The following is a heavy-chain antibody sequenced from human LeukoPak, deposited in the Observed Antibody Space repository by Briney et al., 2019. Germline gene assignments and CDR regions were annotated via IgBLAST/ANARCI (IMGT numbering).Heavy chain of an antibody. CDR3: ARGRVPYDSSGLIDY. J-gene: IGHJ4*02. CDR2: IIPIFGTA. CDR1: GGTFSSYA. D-gene: IGHD3-22*01. V-gene: IGHV1-69*13. Sequence: SVKVSYKASGGTFSSYAISWVRQAPGQGLEWMGGIIPIFGTANYAQKFQGRVTITADESTSTAYMELSSLRSEDTAVYYCARGRVPYDSSGLIDYWGQGTLVTVSS.